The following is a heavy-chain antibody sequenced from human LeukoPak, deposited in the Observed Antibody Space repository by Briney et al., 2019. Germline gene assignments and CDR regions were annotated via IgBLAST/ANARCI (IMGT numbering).Heavy chain of an antibody. CDR2: IYYSGST. CDR1: GGSLSSYY. Sequence: SETLSLTCTVSGGSLSSYYWSWVRQPPGKGLEWIGYIYYSGSTKYNPSLTSRVTISVDTSKNQLSLKLSSVTAADTAVYYCARDGDSSGPYYYFDYWGHGTLVTVSS. J-gene: IGHJ4*01. V-gene: IGHV4-59*01. CDR3: ARDGDSSGPYYYFDY. D-gene: IGHD3-22*01.